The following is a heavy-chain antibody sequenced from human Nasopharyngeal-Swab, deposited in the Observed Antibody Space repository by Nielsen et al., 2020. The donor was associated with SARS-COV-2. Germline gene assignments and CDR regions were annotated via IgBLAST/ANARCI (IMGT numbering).Heavy chain of an antibody. Sequence: GSLRLSCTVSDGSTSSYYWSWIRQPPGKGLEWIGSIHYRGSTNYNPSLKSRVTISVDTSKNQFSLKLSSVTAADTAVYYCASNYFDGSAYPYWFDPWGQGTLVTVSS. CDR3: ASNYFDGSAYPYWFDP. CDR2: IHYRGST. D-gene: IGHD3-22*01. CDR1: DGSTSSYY. J-gene: IGHJ5*02. V-gene: IGHV4-59*01.